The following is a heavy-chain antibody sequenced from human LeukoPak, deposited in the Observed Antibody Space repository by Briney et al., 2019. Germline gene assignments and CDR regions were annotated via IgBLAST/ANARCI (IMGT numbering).Heavy chain of an antibody. J-gene: IGHJ4*02. Sequence: PSETLSLTCTVSGGSISSYYWSWIRQPPGKGLEWMGYIYYSGSTNYNPSLKSRVTISVDTSKNQFSLKLSSVTAADTAVYYCARVNYDSSGYSYYFDYWGQGTLVTVSS. V-gene: IGHV4-59*01. CDR2: IYYSGST. CDR3: ARVNYDSSGYSYYFDY. CDR1: GGSISSYY. D-gene: IGHD3-22*01.